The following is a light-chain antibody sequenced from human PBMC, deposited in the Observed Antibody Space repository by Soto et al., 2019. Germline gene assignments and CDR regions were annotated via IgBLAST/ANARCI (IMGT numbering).Light chain of an antibody. CDR1: QTINND. V-gene: IGKV3-15*01. CDR3: QQYDKWPRT. J-gene: IGKJ1*01. CDR2: GAS. Sequence: DIVMTQSPATLSMSPGERATRSCRASQTINNDLAWNQQKPGQAPRLLIYGASTRATGIPDRFSGSGSGTEFTLTISSLQSEDFAVYYCQQYDKWPRTFGQGTKVEIK.